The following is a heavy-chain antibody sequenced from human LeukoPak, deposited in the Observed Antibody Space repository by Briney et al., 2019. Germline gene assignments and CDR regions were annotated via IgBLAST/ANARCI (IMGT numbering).Heavy chain of an antibody. V-gene: IGHV3-43*02. CDR3: AKRRSEGGTWRFDY. CDR2: ISGDGGST. D-gene: IGHD6-25*01. CDR1: GFTFYDYA. J-gene: IGHJ4*02. Sequence: GGSLRLSCADSGFTFYDYAMHSVRQAPGKGLEWVSLISGDGGSTYYADSVKGRFTLSRDNSKNSLYLQMNSLRTEDTALYYCAKRRSEGGTWRFDYWGQGTLVTVSS.